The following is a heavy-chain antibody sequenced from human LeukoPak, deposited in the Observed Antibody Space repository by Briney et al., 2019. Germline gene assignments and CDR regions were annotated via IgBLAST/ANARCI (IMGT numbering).Heavy chain of an antibody. D-gene: IGHD3-3*01. J-gene: IGHJ4*02. Sequence: GESLKISCAASGFTFDDYGMSWVRQAPGKGLEWVSGINWNGGSTGYADSVKGRFTISRDNAKNSLYLQMNSLRAEDTALYYCARESQAYDFWSGYSGSYFDYWGQGTLVTVSS. CDR2: INWNGGST. CDR3: ARESQAYDFWSGYSGSYFDY. V-gene: IGHV3-20*04. CDR1: GFTFDDYG.